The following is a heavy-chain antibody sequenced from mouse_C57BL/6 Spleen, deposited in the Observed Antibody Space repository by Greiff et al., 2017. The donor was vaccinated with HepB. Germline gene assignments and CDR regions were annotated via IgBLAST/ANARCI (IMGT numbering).Heavy chain of an antibody. V-gene: IGHV14-2*01. Sequence: EVQLQQSGAELVKPGASVKLSCTASGFNIKDYYMHWVKQRTEQGLEWIGRIDPEDGETTYAPKFQGKATITADTSSNTAYLQLSSLTSEDTAVYYCATLHYYGSSGAYWGQGTLVTVSA. CDR3: ATLHYYGSSGAY. CDR2: IDPEDGET. J-gene: IGHJ3*01. D-gene: IGHD1-1*01. CDR1: GFNIKDYY.